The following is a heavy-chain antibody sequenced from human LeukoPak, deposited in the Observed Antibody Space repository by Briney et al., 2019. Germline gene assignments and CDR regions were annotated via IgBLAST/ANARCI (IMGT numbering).Heavy chain of an antibody. CDR3: EGDRATSYYGY. D-gene: IGHD1-26*01. Sequence: PGGPLRPSGAASGITFRSHGMHWVRLAPGKGLEWVAFIWYDGSNKYYTDSVKGRFTISRDNSKDTLYLLMNGLRAEDTAVYYCEGDRATSYYGYWGQGALVSIST. CDR2: IWYDGSNK. CDR1: GITFRSHG. V-gene: IGHV3-33*01. J-gene: IGHJ4*02.